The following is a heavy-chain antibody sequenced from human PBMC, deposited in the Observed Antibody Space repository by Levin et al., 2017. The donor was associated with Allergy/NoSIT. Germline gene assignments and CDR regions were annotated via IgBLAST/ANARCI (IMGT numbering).Heavy chain of an antibody. D-gene: IGHD6-19*01. Sequence: SQTLSLTCAISGDSVSSNSAAWNWIRQSPSRGLEWLGRTYYRSKWYSDYAVSVKSRITINPDASKNQFSLQLNSVTPEDTAVYSCARGITVTGGYYFDYWGQGTLVTVSS. CDR2: TYYRSKWYS. V-gene: IGHV6-1*01. CDR3: ARGITVTGGYYFDY. J-gene: IGHJ4*02. CDR1: GDSVSSNSAA.